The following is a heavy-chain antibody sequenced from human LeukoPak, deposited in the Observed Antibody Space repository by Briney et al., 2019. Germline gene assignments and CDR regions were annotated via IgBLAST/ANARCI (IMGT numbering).Heavy chain of an antibody. CDR1: GYTFTSYS. CDR3: ATATGTTRFYGMDV. V-gene: IGHV1-18*01. D-gene: IGHD1-7*01. J-gene: IGHJ6*02. Sequence: ASVKVSCKASGYTFTSYSISWVRQAPGQGLEWMGWISAYNGNTNYAQKFQGRVTMTTDTSTNTAYMELRSLRSEDTAVYYCATATGTTRFYGMDVWGQGTTVTVSS. CDR2: ISAYNGNT.